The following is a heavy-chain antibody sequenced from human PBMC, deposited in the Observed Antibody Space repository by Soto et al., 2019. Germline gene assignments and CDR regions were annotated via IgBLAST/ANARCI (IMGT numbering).Heavy chain of an antibody. CDR1: GYSFTNYY. D-gene: IGHD6-13*01. CDR2: INPSGGST. V-gene: IGHV1-46*01. J-gene: IGHJ1*01. Sequence: QVQLVQSGAEVKKPGASVKVSYKASGYSFTNYYMHWVRQAPGQGLEWMGLINPSGGSTIYAQKFQDRVTMTRDTSTGTVYMELTSLTSEDTAVFSCARDENAGRHFQHWGQGTLVIVSS. CDR3: ARDENAGRHFQH.